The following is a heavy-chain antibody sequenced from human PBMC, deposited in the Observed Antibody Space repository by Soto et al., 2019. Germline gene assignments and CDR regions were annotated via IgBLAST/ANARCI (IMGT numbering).Heavy chain of an antibody. D-gene: IGHD3-22*01. CDR3: AKGAYYYDSSGYYREFYYGMDV. V-gene: IGHV3-30*18. CDR1: GFTFSSYG. Sequence: GGSLRLSCAASGFTFSSYGMHWVRQAPGKGLEWVAVISYDGSNKYYADSVKGRFTISRDNSKNTLYLQMNSLRAEDTAVYYCAKGAYYYDSSGYYREFYYGMDVWGQGTTVTVSS. J-gene: IGHJ6*02. CDR2: ISYDGSNK.